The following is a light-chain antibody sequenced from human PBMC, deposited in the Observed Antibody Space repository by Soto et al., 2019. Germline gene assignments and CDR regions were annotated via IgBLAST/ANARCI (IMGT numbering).Light chain of an antibody. V-gene: IGLV2-23*02. J-gene: IGLJ1*01. CDR2: EVT. CDR3: CSYAGSSPYV. CDR1: SSDVGTYDL. Sequence: QSALTQPASVSGSPGQSITISCTGSSSDVGTYDLVSWYQQHPGKAPTLIIYEVTERPSGVSPRFSGSKSGNTASLTISGLQAEDEADYYCCSYAGSSPYVFGAGTKVTVL.